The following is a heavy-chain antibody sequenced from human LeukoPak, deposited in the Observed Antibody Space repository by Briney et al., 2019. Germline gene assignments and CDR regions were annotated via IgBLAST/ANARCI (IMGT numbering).Heavy chain of an antibody. CDR1: GFTFSSYS. V-gene: IGHV3-21*01. J-gene: IGHJ4*02. D-gene: IGHD6-19*01. CDR3: AREGYSSGWKYFDY. Sequence: GGALRLSCAASGFTFSSYSMNWVRQAPGKGLEWVSSISSSSSYIYYADSVKGRFTISRDNAKNSLYLQMNSLRAEDTAVYYCAREGYSSGWKYFDYWGQGTLVTVSS. CDR2: ISSSSSYI.